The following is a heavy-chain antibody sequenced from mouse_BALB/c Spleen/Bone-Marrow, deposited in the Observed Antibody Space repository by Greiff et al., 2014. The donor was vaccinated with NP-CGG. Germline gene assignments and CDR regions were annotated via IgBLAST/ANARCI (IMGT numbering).Heavy chain of an antibody. CDR2: IYPSDSYT. J-gene: IGHJ3*01. CDR1: GYTFTSYW. D-gene: IGHD1-1*02. CDR3: TRDDGGFAY. V-gene: IGHV1-69*02. Sequence: QVQLQQSGTDLVRPGASVKLSCKASGYTFTSYWINRVKQRPGQGLEWIGNIYPSDSYTNYNQKFKDKATSTVDKSSSTAYMHLSSPTSEDSAVYYCTRDDGGFAYWGQGTLVTVSA.